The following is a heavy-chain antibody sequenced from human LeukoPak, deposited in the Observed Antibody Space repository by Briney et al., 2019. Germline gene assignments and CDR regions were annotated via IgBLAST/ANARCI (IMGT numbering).Heavy chain of an antibody. V-gene: IGHV3-30-3*01. D-gene: IGHD2-2*01. Sequence: PGRSLRLSCAASGFTFSSYAMHWVRQAPGKGLEWVAVISYDGSNKYYADSVKGRFTISRDNSKNTLYLQMNSLRAEDTAVYYCARDRDIVVVPAAILDYWGQGTLVTVSS. CDR3: ARDRDIVVVPAAILDY. CDR2: ISYDGSNK. CDR1: GFTFSSYA. J-gene: IGHJ4*02.